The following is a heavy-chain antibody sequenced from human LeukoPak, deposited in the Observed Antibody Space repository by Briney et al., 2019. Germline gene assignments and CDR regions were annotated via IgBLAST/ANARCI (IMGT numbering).Heavy chain of an antibody. CDR3: ARGLGYYFDY. CDR2: INHSGST. D-gene: IGHD3-16*01. J-gene: IGHJ4*02. Sequence: SETLSLTCAVYGVSFSGYYWSWIRQPPGKGREWIGEINHSGSTNYNPSLKSRVTISVDTSKNQFSLKLSSVTAADTAVYYCARGLGYYFDYWGQGTLVTVSS. V-gene: IGHV4-34*01. CDR1: GVSFSGYY.